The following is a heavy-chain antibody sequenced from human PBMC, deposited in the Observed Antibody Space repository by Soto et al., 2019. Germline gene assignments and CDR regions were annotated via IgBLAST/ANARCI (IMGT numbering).Heavy chain of an antibody. V-gene: IGHV4-39*01. CDR1: GGSISSSSYY. CDR3: ARLYRYYFDY. D-gene: IGHD1-26*01. Sequence: SETLSLTCTVSGGSISSSSYYWGWIRQPPGKGLEWIGSIYYSGSTYYNPSLKSRVTISVDTSKNQFSLKLSSVTAADTAVYYCARLYRYYFDYWGQGTLVTVSS. J-gene: IGHJ4*02. CDR2: IYYSGST.